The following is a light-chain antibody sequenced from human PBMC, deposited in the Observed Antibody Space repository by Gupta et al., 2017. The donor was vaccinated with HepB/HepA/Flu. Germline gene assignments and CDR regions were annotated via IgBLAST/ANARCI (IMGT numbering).Light chain of an antibody. V-gene: IGKV3-20*01. CDR2: GAS. CDR3: QQDSRSPPT. J-gene: IGKJ2*01. CDR1: RTVSSNS. Sequence: EIVLTQSPGTLSLSPGERATLSCRASRTVSSNSLAWYQQKPGQAPRLLIYGASSSATGIPDRFSGGGSGTDFTLTINRLEPEDFVVYSCQQDSRSPPTFGQGTKLEIK.